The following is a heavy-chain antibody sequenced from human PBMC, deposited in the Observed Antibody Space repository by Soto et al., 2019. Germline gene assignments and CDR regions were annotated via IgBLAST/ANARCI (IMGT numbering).Heavy chain of an antibody. CDR3: AREGIGVYYYEGMDV. CDR1: GYTFSSYG. Sequence: QVPLEQSGAEVKKPGASVKVSCKASGYTFSSYGISWVRQAPGQGLEWMGWTSGYNGNANYELKFQDRVTMTTDTSTNTAYMELRSLRSDDTAVYYCAREGIGVYYYEGMDVWGQGTTVTVSS. J-gene: IGHJ6*02. V-gene: IGHV1-18*01. CDR2: TSGYNGNA. D-gene: IGHD6-19*01.